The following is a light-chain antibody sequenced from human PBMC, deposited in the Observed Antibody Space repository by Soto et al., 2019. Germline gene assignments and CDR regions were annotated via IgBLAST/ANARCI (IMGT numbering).Light chain of an antibody. Sequence: EKVMTQSPATLSLSPGERATLSCRASQSFISNLSWYQQKPCRAPRLLIYGASSRATGIPVRFSGSGSGTEFTLTISSLQSEYFAVYYCQQYSNWPPTFGQGTRLEIK. CDR1: QSFISN. CDR2: GAS. CDR3: QQYSNWPPT. V-gene: IGKV3-15*01. J-gene: IGKJ5*01.